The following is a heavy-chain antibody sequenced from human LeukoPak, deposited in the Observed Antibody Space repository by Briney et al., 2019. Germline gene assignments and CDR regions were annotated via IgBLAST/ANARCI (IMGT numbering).Heavy chain of an antibody. J-gene: IGHJ4*02. CDR3: ARVNGVLGSAFDY. CDR1: GYTFTTYG. V-gene: IGHV1-18*01. CDR2: TSAYNDKT. D-gene: IGHD3-10*01. Sequence: ASVKVSCKASGYTFTTYGISWVRQAPGQGLEWMGWTSAYNDKTKYPQKLEGRVTMTTDTSTSTAYMEMRSLRSDDTAVYYCARVNGVLGSAFDYWGQGTLVTVSS.